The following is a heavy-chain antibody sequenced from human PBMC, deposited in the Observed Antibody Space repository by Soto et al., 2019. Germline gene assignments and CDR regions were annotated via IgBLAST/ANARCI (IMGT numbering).Heavy chain of an antibody. J-gene: IGHJ5*02. D-gene: IGHD6-19*01. CDR3: ARGGSSAWHNWFDP. CDR1: GGSISSFY. Sequence: SETLSLTCTVSGGSISSFYWSWIRQPPGKGLEWIGYIYYTGSTNYNPSLKSRVTMSVDTSKNELSLKLSSVTAADTAVYYCARGGSSAWHNWFDPWGQGTLVTVSS. CDR2: IYYTGST. V-gene: IGHV4-59*01.